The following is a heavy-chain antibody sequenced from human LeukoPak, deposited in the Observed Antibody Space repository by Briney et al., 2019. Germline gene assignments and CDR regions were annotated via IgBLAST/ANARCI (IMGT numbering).Heavy chain of an antibody. D-gene: IGHD7-27*01. Sequence: ASVKVSCKASGYTFTGYYMHWVRQAPGQGLEWMGWINPNSGGTNYAQKFQGRVTMTRDTSINTAYMELSRLRPEDTAVYFCARGFRGDNFDYWGQGTLVTVSS. J-gene: IGHJ4*02. CDR1: GYTFTGYY. V-gene: IGHV1-2*02. CDR2: INPNSGGT. CDR3: ARGFRGDNFDY.